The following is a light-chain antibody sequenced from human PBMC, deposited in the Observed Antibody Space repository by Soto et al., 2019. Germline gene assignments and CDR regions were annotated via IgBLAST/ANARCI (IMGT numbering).Light chain of an antibody. CDR3: LQYGSSPFT. J-gene: IGKJ2*01. V-gene: IGKV3-20*01. CDR2: DAS. Sequence: EIVLTQSPGTLSLSPGERATLSCRASQSVSSSYLAWYQQKPGQAPRLLIYDASSRATGIPDRFSVSGSWTDLTLTISTLEGEDFAVQYCLQYGSSPFTFGQGTKLEIK. CDR1: QSVSSSY.